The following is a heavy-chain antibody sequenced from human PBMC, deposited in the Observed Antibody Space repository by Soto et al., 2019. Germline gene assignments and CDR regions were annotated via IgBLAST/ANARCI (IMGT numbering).Heavy chain of an antibody. CDR3: AHKGPEDWPLDY. Sequence: QITLKESGPTLVRPTQPFTLTCAFSGFSLSTSGVGVGWIRQPPGKALEWLAVIYWDDSKHYSPSLRSRLTITKDTSKNQVVLTMTNMDPMDTGTYYCAHKGPEDWPLDYWGQGTLVTVSS. V-gene: IGHV2-5*02. J-gene: IGHJ4*02. CDR2: IYWDDSK. D-gene: IGHD3-9*01. CDR1: GFSLSTSGVG.